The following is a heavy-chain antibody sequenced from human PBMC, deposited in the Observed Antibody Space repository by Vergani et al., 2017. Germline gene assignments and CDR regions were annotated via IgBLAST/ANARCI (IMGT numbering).Heavy chain of an antibody. CDR1: GFTFDDYT. CDR3: AKDIGVTMVRGVIRYYYYGMDV. D-gene: IGHD3-10*01. Sequence: EVQLVESGGVVVQPGGSLRLSCAASGFTFDDYTMHWVRQAPGKGLEWVSLISWDGGSTYYADSVKGRFTISRDNSKNSLYLQMNSLRTEDTALYYCAKDIGVTMVRGVIRYYYYGMDVWGQGTTVIVSS. CDR2: ISWDGGST. J-gene: IGHJ6*02. V-gene: IGHV3-43*01.